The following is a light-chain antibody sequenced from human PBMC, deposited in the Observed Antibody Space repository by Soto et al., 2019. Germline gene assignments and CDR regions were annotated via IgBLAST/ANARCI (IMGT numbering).Light chain of an antibody. CDR3: QQYNSYPYT. CDR1: QSTSGW. CDR2: KAS. Sequence: DIQMTQSPSTLSASVGDRVTITCRASQSTSGWLAWFQQKPGKAPKALIYKASSLESGVPSRFSGSGSGTEFTLNISSLQPDDFATYSCQQYNSYPYTFGQGTKLEIK. V-gene: IGKV1-5*03. J-gene: IGKJ2*01.